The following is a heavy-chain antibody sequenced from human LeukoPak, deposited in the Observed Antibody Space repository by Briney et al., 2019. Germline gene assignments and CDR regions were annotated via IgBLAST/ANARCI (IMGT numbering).Heavy chain of an antibody. CDR1: GYSFTTYW. CDR2: ISPGDSDP. V-gene: IGHV5-51*01. CDR3: ATYGSGNVGFDY. Sequence: GESLNISCPGSGYSFTTYWIGWVRQMPGQRLEWMGIISPGDSDPRYSPSFQGQVTISADKSISTAYLEWSSLKASDTAMYYCATYGSGNVGFDYWGRGTLVTVSS. J-gene: IGHJ4*02. D-gene: IGHD3-10*01.